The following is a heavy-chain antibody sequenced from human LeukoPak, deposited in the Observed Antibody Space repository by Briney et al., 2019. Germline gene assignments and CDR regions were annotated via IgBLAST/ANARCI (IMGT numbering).Heavy chain of an antibody. J-gene: IGHJ4*02. Sequence: PGGSLRLSCAASGFGFSYAWMSWVRQAPGKGPEWIGRIKRKSDGETTDYAAPVKGRFTISRDDSKNTLFLQMNGLKTEDTAFYYCTTAPSGYAYMNGWHLDYWGQGALVTVSS. CDR3: TTAPSGYAYMNGWHLDY. CDR1: GFGFSYAW. D-gene: IGHD5-18*01. CDR2: IKRKSDGETT. V-gene: IGHV3-15*01.